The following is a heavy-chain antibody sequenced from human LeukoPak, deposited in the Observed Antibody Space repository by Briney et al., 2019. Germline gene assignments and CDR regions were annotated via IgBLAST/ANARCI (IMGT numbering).Heavy chain of an antibody. Sequence: PGGSLRLSCTASGFTFGDYAMSWFRQAPGKGLEWVGFIRSKAYGGTTEYAASVKGRFTISRDDSKGIAYLQMNSLKTEDTAVYYCAKDSSRGYSIRAVDAFDIWGQGTMVTVSS. V-gene: IGHV3-49*03. D-gene: IGHD2-21*01. CDR3: AKDSSRGYSIRAVDAFDI. CDR1: GFTFGDYA. CDR2: IRSKAYGGTT. J-gene: IGHJ3*02.